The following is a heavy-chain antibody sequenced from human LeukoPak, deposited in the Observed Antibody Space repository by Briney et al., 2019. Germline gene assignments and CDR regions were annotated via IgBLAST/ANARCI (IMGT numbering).Heavy chain of an antibody. D-gene: IGHD3-16*02. CDR3: ALRIRLRELSPPDV. V-gene: IGHV1-69*04. CDR2: IIPIFGIA. J-gene: IGHJ6*02. Sequence: SVKVSCKASGGTFSSYAISWVRQAPGQGLEWMGRIIPIFGIANYAQKLQGRVTITADKSTSTAYMELSSLRSEDTAVYYCALRIRLRELSPPDVWGQGTTVTVSS. CDR1: GGTFSSYA.